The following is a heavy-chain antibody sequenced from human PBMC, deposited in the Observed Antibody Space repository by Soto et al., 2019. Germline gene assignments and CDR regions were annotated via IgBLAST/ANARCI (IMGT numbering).Heavy chain of an antibody. J-gene: IGHJ4*02. V-gene: IGHV3-53*01. D-gene: IGHD3-10*01. CDR2: IYSGGST. Sequence: GGSLRLSCAASGFTVSSNYMSWVRQAPGKGLEWVSAIYSGGSTYYADSVKGRFTISRDNSKNTLYLQMNSLRAEDTAVYYCAKISMVRGDTNTSDWGQGTLVTVSS. CDR3: AKISMVRGDTNTSD. CDR1: GFTVSSNY.